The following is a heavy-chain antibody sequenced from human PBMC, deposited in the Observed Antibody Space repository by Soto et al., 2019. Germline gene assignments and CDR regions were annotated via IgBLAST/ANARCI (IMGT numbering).Heavy chain of an antibody. CDR2: ISYYGNNK. D-gene: IGHD3-22*01. CDR3: ARPSYFNSSGYFAY. J-gene: IGHJ4*02. Sequence: GESLKISCAASGFIFIGSIMYWVRQAPGKGLDWVATISYYGNNKDYADSVKGRFTISRDNSKNTLFLQMNSLKVEDTAMYYCARPSYFNSSGYFAYWGQGTLVTVSS. V-gene: IGHV3-30-3*01. CDR1: GFIFIGSI.